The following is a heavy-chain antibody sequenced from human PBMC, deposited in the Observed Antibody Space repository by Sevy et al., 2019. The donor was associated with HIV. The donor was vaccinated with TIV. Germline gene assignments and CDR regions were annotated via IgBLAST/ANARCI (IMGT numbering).Heavy chain of an antibody. V-gene: IGHV3-23*01. CDR1: ELTVSNYA. CDR2: ISGSGGET. D-gene: IGHD3-22*01. J-gene: IGHJ3*02. CDR3: AKDMILVVGEALDI. Sequence: GGYLRLSCAASELTVSNYAMSWVRQAPGKGLEWVSSISGSGGETFYSDAVKGRFTISRDKSKNMLFLKMNSLRAEDTALYYCAKDMILVVGEALDIWGQGTMVTVSS.